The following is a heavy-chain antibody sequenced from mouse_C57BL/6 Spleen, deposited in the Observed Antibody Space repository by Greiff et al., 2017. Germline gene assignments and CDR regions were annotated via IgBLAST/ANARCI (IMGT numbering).Heavy chain of an antibody. J-gene: IGHJ3*01. CDR2: IYPGDGDT. V-gene: IGHV1-80*01. D-gene: IGHD2-3*01. Sequence: VQLQQSGAELAKPGASVKISCKASGYAFSSYWMNWVKQRPGKGLEWIGQIYPGDGDTNYNGKFKGKATLTADKSSSTAYMQLSSLTSEDSAVYFCARNRGDDGYCSGFAYWGQGTLVTVSA. CDR1: GYAFSSYW. CDR3: ARNRGDDGYCSGFAY.